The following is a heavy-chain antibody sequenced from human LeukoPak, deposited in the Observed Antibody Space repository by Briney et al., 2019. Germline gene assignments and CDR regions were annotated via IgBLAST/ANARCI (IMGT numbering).Heavy chain of an antibody. J-gene: IGHJ4*02. CDR2: IWYDGSNK. CDR1: GFTFSSYG. D-gene: IGHD7-27*01. V-gene: IGHV3-33*01. Sequence: TGGSLRLSCAASGFTFSSYGMHWVRQAPGKGLEWVAVIWYDGSNKYYADSVKGRFTISRDNSKNTLYLQMNSLRAEDTAVYYCARVSFGPKLGMVDPDDYWGQGTLVTVSS. CDR3: ARVSFGPKLGMVDPDDY.